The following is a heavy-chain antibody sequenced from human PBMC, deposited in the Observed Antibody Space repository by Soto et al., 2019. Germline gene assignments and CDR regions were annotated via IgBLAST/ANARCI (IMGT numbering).Heavy chain of an antibody. CDR1: GYIVNNYG. V-gene: IGHV1-18*01. D-gene: IGHD6-19*01. Sequence: QGQLVQSGAEVREPGASVNVSCQASGYIVNNYGLSWVRQVPGPGLEGVGRIGPYVGKTDYAHKFQDRVTMTADPTTNADHMELRSLTADDSTFEYCARCYCSVGSCFTCWHFDLWGRGTLVSVSS. J-gene: IGHJ2*01. CDR3: ARCYCSVGSCFTCWHFDL. CDR2: IGPYVGKT.